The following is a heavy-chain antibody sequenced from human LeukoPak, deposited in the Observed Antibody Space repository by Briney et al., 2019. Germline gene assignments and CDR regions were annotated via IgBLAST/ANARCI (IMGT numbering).Heavy chain of an antibody. CDR3: ARLTADGRLYFVD. J-gene: IGHJ4*02. Sequence: GGSLRLSCAASGFTVNSNYLSWVRQAPGKGLEWVSTLYNTGDTYYANSVKGRFSISRDNSKNTLFLQMNSLRAEDTAVYYCARLTADGRLYFVDWGPGTLVTVSS. CDR1: GFTVNSNY. D-gene: IGHD6-13*01. CDR2: LYNTGDT. V-gene: IGHV3-53*01.